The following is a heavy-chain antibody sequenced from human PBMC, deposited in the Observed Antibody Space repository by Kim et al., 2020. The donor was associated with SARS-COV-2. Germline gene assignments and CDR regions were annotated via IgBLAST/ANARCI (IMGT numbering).Heavy chain of an antibody. CDR2: IKNKADDYAT. V-gene: IGHV3-73*01. J-gene: IGHJ4*02. CDR3: LNDFWVNNPFDS. CDR1: GLTFSGSA. D-gene: IGHD3-3*01. Sequence: GGSLRLSCAASGLTFSGSAIHWVRQASGKGLEWIGRIKNKADDYATAYAASVEGRFTVSRDESRRTAYLQMNNLKPEDTAVYYCLNDFWVNNPFDSRGRG.